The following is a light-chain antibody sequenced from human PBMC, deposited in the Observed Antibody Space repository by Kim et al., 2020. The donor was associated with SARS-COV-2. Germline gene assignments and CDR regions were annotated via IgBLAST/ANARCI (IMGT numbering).Light chain of an antibody. CDR2: AAS. J-gene: IGKJ5*01. CDR1: QSINTC. V-gene: IGKV1-39*01. CDR3: QQTYISPIT. Sequence: ACVGDTVTITCRASQSINTCLNWYQQKPGKTPKVLINAASSLQSGVPSRFSGSGSGTDFTLTISSLQPEDFAAYYCQQTYISPITFGQGTRLEIK.